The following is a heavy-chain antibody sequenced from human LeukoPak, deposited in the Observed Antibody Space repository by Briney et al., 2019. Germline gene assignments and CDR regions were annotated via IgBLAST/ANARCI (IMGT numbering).Heavy chain of an antibody. Sequence: SETLSLTCTVSGGSITSHSYQWSWIRQPAGKGLEWIGRIYTTGSTNYNPSLKSRVSISVDTSKNQFSLNLRSVTAADTAVYYCARSPDSSGWYGSNDYWGQGTTVTVSS. CDR2: IYTTGST. CDR1: GGSITSHSYQ. J-gene: IGHJ4*03. V-gene: IGHV4-61*02. CDR3: ARSPDSSGWYGSNDY. D-gene: IGHD6-19*01.